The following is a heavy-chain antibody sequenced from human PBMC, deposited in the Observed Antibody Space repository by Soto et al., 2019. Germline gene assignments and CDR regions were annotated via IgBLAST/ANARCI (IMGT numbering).Heavy chain of an antibody. V-gene: IGHV3-33*01. CDR2: IWYDGSNK. D-gene: IGHD6-19*01. CDR1: GFTFSSYG. J-gene: IGHJ4*02. Sequence: QVQLVESGGGVVQPGRSLRLSCAASGFTFSSYGMHWVRQAPGKGLEWVAVIWYDGSNKYYADSVKGRFTISRDNSTNTLYLQMNRLRAEDTGVYYCASDGIALAGAVSERREDFDTWGQGPLDTVSS. CDR3: ASDGIALAGAVSERREDFDT.